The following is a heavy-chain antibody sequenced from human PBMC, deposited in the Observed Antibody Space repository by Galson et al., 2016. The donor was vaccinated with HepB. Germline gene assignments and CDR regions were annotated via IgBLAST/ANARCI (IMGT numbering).Heavy chain of an antibody. V-gene: IGHV3-7*01. J-gene: IGHJ4*02. D-gene: IGHD6-13*01. CDR3: ARISSSQDYFDY. CDR2: IKEDGSEK. CDR1: GFTFSSYW. Sequence: SLRLSCAASGFTFSSYWMTWVRQAPGKGLEWVANIKEDGSEKYYVDSVKGRFTISREKAKNSLYVQMNSLRAEDTAVYYCARISSSQDYFDYWGQGTLVTVSS.